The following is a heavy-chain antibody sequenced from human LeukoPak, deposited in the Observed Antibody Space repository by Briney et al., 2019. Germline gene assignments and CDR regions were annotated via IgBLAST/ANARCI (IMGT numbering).Heavy chain of an antibody. D-gene: IGHD1-14*01. J-gene: IGHJ4*02. Sequence: GGSLRFSCGASGFTFSNYGMLWVRQAPGKGLEWVSFIRYDGNNKLYADSVKGRFTISRDNSKNTLYLHINSLRAEDTALYYCVKDNPLDYWGQGTLVIVSS. CDR3: VKDNPLDY. CDR2: IRYDGNNK. CDR1: GFTFSNYG. V-gene: IGHV3-30*02.